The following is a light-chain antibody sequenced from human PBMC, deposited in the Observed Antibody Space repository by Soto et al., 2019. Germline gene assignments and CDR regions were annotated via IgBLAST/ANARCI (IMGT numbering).Light chain of an antibody. V-gene: IGLV1-44*01. CDR3: AAWDDSLNAL. CDR2: IND. J-gene: IGLJ1*01. Sequence: QSVLTQPPSASGTPGQRITISCSGSSSNIGDNPVNWYQQLPGAAPKLLIYINDQRPSGVPDRFSGSKSGNSASLAISGLQPEDEADYYCAAWDDSLNALFGTGTKVTVL. CDR1: SSNIGDNP.